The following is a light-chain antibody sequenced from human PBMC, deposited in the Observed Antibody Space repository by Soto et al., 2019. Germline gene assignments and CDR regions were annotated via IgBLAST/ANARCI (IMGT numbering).Light chain of an antibody. Sequence: EIVMTQSPATLYVSPGERVTLSCRTSQSVGSNLAWYRQKPGQAPRLLIYCASTRATAITARFSGSESGTEFTLTIRRLQSEDFAVYFCQQYNDWPRTFGPGTKVEIK. CDR2: CAS. CDR3: QQYNDWPRT. CDR1: QSVGSN. V-gene: IGKV3-15*01. J-gene: IGKJ1*01.